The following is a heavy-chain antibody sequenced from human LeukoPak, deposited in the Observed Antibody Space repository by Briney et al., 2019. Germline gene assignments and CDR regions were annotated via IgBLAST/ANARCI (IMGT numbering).Heavy chain of an antibody. V-gene: IGHV4-59*11. D-gene: IGHD3-10*01. CDR3: AKFGPGRWFDP. CDR2: MHDSGST. CDR1: GGSISSHY. J-gene: IGHJ5*02. Sequence: PSETLSLTCTVSGGSISSHYWSWIRQPPGKGMEWIGYMHDSGSTNHNPSLKSRVTMSVDTSKNQFSLKLTSVTAADTAVYYCAKFGPGRWFDPWGQGTLVTVSS.